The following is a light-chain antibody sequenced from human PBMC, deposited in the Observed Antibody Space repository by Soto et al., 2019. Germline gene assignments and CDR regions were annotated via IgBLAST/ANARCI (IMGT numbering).Light chain of an antibody. Sequence: QSALTQPASVSGSPGQSITISCTGTSSDVGGYNYVSWYQQHPGKAPKLMIYDVSNRPSGVSNRSSGSKSGNTASLTISGLQAEDEADYYCSSYTSSSTLEGVVFGGGTKLTVL. CDR3: SSYTSSSTLEGVV. V-gene: IGLV2-14*01. CDR2: DVS. CDR1: SSDVGGYNY. J-gene: IGLJ2*01.